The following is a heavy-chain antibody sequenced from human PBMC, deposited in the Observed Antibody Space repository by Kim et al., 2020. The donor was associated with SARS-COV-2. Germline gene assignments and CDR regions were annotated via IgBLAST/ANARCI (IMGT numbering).Heavy chain of an antibody. CDR3: ARWAVDIVATITFYYGMDV. J-gene: IGHJ6*02. Sequence: GGSLRLSCAASGFTVSSNYMSWVRQAPGRGLEWVSVIYSGGGTYYANSGRGRFTISRDNSKNTLYLQMNSLRAEDTAVYYCARWAVDIVATITFYYGMDVWGQGTTVTVSS. CDR1: GFTVSSNY. D-gene: IGHD5-12*01. V-gene: IGHV3-53*01. CDR2: IYSGGGT.